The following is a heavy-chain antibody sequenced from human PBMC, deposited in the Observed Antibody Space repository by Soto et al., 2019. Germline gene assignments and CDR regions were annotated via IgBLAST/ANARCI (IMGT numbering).Heavy chain of an antibody. J-gene: IGHJ4*01. CDR2: IYPGDSDT. CDR3: ATESQLGLGFEY. Sequence: PGESLKISCKDSGSNFTKSWIGSVRQMPGRGLDWMGIIYPGDSDTRYSPSSQGQVIISADKSISTAYLQWSSLKASDTAIYYCATESQLGLGFEYWGQGTLVTVSS. CDR1: GSNFTKSW. V-gene: IGHV5-51*01. D-gene: IGHD1-1*01.